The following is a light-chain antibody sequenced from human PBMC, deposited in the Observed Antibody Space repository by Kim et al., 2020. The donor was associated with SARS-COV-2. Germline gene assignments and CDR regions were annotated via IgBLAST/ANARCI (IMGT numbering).Light chain of an antibody. CDR2: AAY. J-gene: IGKJ1*01. Sequence: ASVGDRVPCTCRASQSISRYLNWYQQNPGKAPKRLIYAAYSLQSGVPSRFSGSGSGTDFTLTICSLQPEDFATYYYQQSYSTLWTFGQGTKVEIK. CDR3: QQSYSTLWT. CDR1: QSISRY. V-gene: IGKV1-39*01.